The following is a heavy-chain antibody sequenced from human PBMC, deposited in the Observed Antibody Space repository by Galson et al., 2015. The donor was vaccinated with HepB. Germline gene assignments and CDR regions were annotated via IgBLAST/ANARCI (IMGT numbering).Heavy chain of an antibody. Sequence: ETLSLTCTVSGGSISSHYWSWIRQPPGKGLEWIGYIYYSGSTNYNPSLKSRVTISVDTSKNQFSLKLSSVTAADTAVYYCARGGRFLEWDPYYYYYGMDVWGQGTTVTVSS. V-gene: IGHV4-59*11. CDR1: GGSISSHY. D-gene: IGHD3-3*01. CDR2: IYYSGST. J-gene: IGHJ6*02. CDR3: ARGGRFLEWDPYYYYYGMDV.